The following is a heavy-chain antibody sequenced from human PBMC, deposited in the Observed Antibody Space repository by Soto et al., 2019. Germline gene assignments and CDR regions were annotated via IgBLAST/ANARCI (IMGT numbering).Heavy chain of an antibody. CDR1: GGSFSGYY. CDR3: ARDNQQLVPYYFDY. J-gene: IGHJ4*02. CDR2: INHSGST. V-gene: IGHV4-34*01. D-gene: IGHD6-13*01. Sequence: SETLSLTCAVYGGSFSGYYWSWIRQPPGKGLEWIGEINHSGSTNYNPSLKSRVTISVDTSKNQFSLKLSSATAADTAVYYCARDNQQLVPYYFDYWGQGTLVTVSS.